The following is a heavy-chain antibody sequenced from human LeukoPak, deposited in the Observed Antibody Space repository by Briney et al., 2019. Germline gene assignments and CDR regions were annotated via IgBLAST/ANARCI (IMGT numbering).Heavy chain of an antibody. J-gene: IGHJ4*02. Sequence: TSETLSLTCIVSGGSMNNYYWSWFRQPPGKGLEWIAYVYQTGDTRYNPSLKSRVSISLDMSKNQSSLKVSSVTATDTAVYYCARHPFSAPFDYWGQGILVTVSS. D-gene: IGHD6-19*01. CDR2: VYQTGDT. V-gene: IGHV4-59*08. CDR1: GGSMNNYY. CDR3: ARHPFSAPFDY.